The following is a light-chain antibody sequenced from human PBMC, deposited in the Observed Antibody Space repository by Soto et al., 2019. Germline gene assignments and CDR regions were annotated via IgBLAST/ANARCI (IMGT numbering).Light chain of an antibody. J-gene: IGKJ1*01. CDR2: GAS. CDR3: QQYSNWPQT. Sequence: EIVMTQSPATLSVSPGERATLSCRASQSVSSNLAWYQQKPGQAPRLLIYGASTRATGIPVRFSGSGSGTEFTLTISSLQSEDFAVYHCQQYSNWPQTFGQGTKVEIK. V-gene: IGKV3-15*01. CDR1: QSVSSN.